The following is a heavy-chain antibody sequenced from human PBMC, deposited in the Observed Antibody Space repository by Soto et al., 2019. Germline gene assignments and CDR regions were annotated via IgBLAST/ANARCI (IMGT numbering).Heavy chain of an antibody. CDR3: ARALAYCGGDCYSYDYRPIRYYYYYRLDF. D-gene: IGHD2-21*02. CDR2: IIPRPATS. J-gene: IGHJ6*02. V-gene: IGHV1-69*13. CDR1: GDTFSTYT. Sequence: SVKVSCKASGDTFSTYTITWMRQAPGQGLEWMGGIIPRPATSNYAQKFQGRVTITADESTSTAYMELSSLRSEDTAVYYCARALAYCGGDCYSYDYRPIRYYYYYRLDFWGQGTTVTVAS.